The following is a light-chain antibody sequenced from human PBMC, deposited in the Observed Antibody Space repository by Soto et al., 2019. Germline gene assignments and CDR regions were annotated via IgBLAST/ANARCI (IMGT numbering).Light chain of an antibody. V-gene: IGLV2-14*01. Sequence: LTQPASVSGSPGRSITISCTGTSSDVGGYNYVSWYQQHPGKAPKLMIYDVSNRPSGVSNRFSGSKSGNTASLTISGLQAEDEADYYCSSYTSSSTWVFGTGTKVTVL. J-gene: IGLJ1*01. CDR3: SSYTSSSTWV. CDR1: SSDVGGYNY. CDR2: DVS.